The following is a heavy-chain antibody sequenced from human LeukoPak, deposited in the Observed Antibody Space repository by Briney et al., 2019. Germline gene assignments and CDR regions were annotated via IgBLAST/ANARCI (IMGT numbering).Heavy chain of an antibody. V-gene: IGHV3-7*01. J-gene: IGHJ4*02. D-gene: IGHD4-17*01. CDR3: ARAPYGENY. Sequence: PGGSLRLSCAASGFTFSTYWMISVRQAPGKGLEWVANIKEDGSEKYYVDSVKGRFTISRDNAKNSLYLQMNSLRVEDTAVYYCARAPYGENYWGQGTLVTVSS. CDR2: IKEDGSEK. CDR1: GFTFSTYW.